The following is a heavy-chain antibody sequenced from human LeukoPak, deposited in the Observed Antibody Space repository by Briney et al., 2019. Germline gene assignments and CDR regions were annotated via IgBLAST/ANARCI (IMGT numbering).Heavy chain of an antibody. D-gene: IGHD6-6*01. J-gene: IGHJ5*02. CDR2: ISYDGSNK. CDR3: ARDKGVIGSSSPGWFDP. Sequence: GGSLRLSCAASGFTFSSYAMHWVRQAPGKGLEWVAVISYDGSNKYYADSVKGRFTISRDNSKNTLYLQMNSLRAEDTAVYYCARDKGVIGSSSPGWFDPWGQGTLVTVSS. CDR1: GFTFSSYA. V-gene: IGHV3-30-3*01.